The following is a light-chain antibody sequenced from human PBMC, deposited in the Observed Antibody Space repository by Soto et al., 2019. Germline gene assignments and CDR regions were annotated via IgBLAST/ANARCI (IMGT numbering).Light chain of an antibody. CDR1: QTISGW. Sequence: DIQMTQSPSTLSASVGDTVTITCRASQTISGWLAWYQQRPGKAPTLLIFDASTLESGVPSRFSGIGSGTTFPLTIGSRQSDDVATYYCLQYNGYYRTFGQGTKVDIK. V-gene: IGKV1-5*01. CDR3: LQYNGYYRT. CDR2: DAS. J-gene: IGKJ1*01.